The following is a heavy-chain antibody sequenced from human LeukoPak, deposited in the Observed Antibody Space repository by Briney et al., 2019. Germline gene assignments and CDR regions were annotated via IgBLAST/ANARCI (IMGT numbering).Heavy chain of an antibody. D-gene: IGHD3-16*02. Sequence: GGSLRLSCAASRFTFDDYGMSWVRQAPGKRLEWVSGRNGDSTEVADSVKGRFAISRDNAKNSLYLQMHNLRAEDTAFYYCARDKYKSFVWGGHRYFDFWGQGIQVIVSS. CDR2: RNGDST. V-gene: IGHV3-20*04. CDR3: ARDKYKSFVWGGHRYFDF. J-gene: IGHJ5*01. CDR1: RFTFDDYG.